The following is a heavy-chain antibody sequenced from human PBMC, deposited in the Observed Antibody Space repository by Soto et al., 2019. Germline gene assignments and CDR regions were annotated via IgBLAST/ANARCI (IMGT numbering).Heavy chain of an antibody. D-gene: IGHD6-13*01. CDR3: ARDFVVVAAAGRGSYYYYGMDV. J-gene: IGHJ6*02. CDR1: GFTVSSNY. CDR2: IYSGGST. Sequence: EVPLVESGGGLIQPGGSLRLSCAASGFTVSSNYMSWVRQAPGKGLEWVSVIYSGGSTYYADSVKGRFTISRDNSKNTLYIQMNSLRAEDTAVYYCARDFVVVAAAGRGSYYYYGMDVWGQGTTVTVSS. V-gene: IGHV3-53*01.